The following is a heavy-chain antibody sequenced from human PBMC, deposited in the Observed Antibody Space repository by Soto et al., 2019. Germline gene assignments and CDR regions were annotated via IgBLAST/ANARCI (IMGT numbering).Heavy chain of an antibody. J-gene: IGHJ6*02. CDR1: GYTFTGYY. D-gene: IGHD3-22*01. Sequence: QVQLVQSGAEVKKPGASVKVSCKASGYTFTGYYMHWVRQAPGQGLEWMGWINPNSGGTNYAQKCQGWVTMTRDTSISTAYMELSRLRSDDTAVYYCARGGSGYSAYYYYYGMDVWGQGTTVTVSS. CDR3: ARGGSGYSAYYYYYGMDV. CDR2: INPNSGGT. V-gene: IGHV1-2*04.